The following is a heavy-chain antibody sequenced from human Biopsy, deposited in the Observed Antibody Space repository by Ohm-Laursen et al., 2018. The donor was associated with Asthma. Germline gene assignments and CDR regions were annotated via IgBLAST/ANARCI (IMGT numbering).Heavy chain of an antibody. Sequence: SLRLSCSASGFTFSTYAMHWVRQAPGKGLEWVAVISYDGSNKYYADSVKGRFTISRDNSKNTLYLQMNSLRGDDTAVYYCARDMNRDGWYFDYWGQGTLVTGSS. J-gene: IGHJ4*02. CDR3: ARDMNRDGWYFDY. CDR2: ISYDGSNK. V-gene: IGHV3-30-3*01. CDR1: GFTFSTYA. D-gene: IGHD5-24*01.